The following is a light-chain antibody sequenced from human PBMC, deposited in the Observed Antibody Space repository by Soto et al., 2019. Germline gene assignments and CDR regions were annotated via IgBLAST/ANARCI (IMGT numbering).Light chain of an antibody. CDR2: AAS. J-gene: IGKJ1*01. CDR1: QDISNY. V-gene: IGKV1-27*01. Sequence: DIQMTQSPSSLSASVGDRVTITCRAAQDISNYLAWYQQKPGKVPKLLIYAASTLQSGVPSRFRGSGSGTDFTLTISRLQPEDVATYYCQKYNSAPTWTFGQGTKVEIK. CDR3: QKYNSAPTWT.